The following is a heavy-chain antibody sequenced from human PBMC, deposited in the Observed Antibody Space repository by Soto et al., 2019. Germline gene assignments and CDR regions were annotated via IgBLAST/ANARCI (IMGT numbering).Heavy chain of an antibody. CDR3: LRDQYSGYDVAL. D-gene: IGHD5-12*01. J-gene: IGHJ5*02. Sequence: PSETLSITCSVSGASIAGGSYYLSWVRQPPGKGLEWIGYIPSRGRPFYNPSLTSRGTISADSSKNQLPLQLTSVTAADTAVYYCLRDQYSGYDVALWSQGNLVTVT. V-gene: IGHV4-30-4*01. CDR2: IPSRGRP. CDR1: GASIAGGSYY.